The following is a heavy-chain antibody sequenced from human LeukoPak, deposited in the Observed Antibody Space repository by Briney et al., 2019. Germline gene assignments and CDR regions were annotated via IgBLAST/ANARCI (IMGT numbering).Heavy chain of an antibody. CDR3: ASEYYHDTSGYYSLAS. Sequence: PSETLSLTCTVSGGSISSYYWSWIRQPPGKGLEWIGYIYYSGSTNYNPSLKSRVTISVDTSKNQFSLKLSSVTAADTAVYYCASEYYHDTSGYYSLASWGQGHLVTVSS. CDR2: IYYSGST. J-gene: IGHJ4*02. D-gene: IGHD3-22*01. V-gene: IGHV4-59*12. CDR1: GGSISSYY.